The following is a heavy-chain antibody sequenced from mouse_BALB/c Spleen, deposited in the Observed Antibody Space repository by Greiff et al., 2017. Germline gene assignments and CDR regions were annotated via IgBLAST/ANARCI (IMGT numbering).Heavy chain of an antibody. CDR3: ARWDYRYGDY. D-gene: IGHD2-14*01. J-gene: IGHJ2*01. Sequence: VQLQQPGAELVKPGASVKLSCKASGYTFTSYWMHWVKQRPGQGLEWIGEINPSNGRTNYNEKFKSKATLTVDKSSSTAYMQLSSLTSEDSAVYYCARWDYRYGDYWGQGTTLTVSS. CDR2: INPSNGRT. V-gene: IGHV1S81*02. CDR1: GYTFTSYW.